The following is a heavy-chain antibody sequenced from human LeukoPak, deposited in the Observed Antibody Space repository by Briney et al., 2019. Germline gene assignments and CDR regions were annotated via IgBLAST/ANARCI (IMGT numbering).Heavy chain of an antibody. J-gene: IGHJ4*02. CDR1: GDSISGYY. Sequence: PSETLSLTCTVSGDSISGYYWTWIRQPPGKGLEWIGYIHFSGSTYYNPSLQSRVTISVDTSKNQFSLKLTSVTAADSAVYFCATTSGTSPIDSWGQGTLVTVSS. CDR3: ATTSGTSPIDS. CDR2: IHFSGST. V-gene: IGHV4-59*01.